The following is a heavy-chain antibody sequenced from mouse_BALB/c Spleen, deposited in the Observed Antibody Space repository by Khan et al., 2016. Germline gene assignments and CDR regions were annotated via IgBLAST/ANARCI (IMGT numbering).Heavy chain of an antibody. CDR1: GYTFTDYA. CDR2: ISTYYGDA. J-gene: IGHJ4*01. CDR3: AREGLDYDYAMDY. D-gene: IGHD2-13*01. Sequence: QVQLQQSGAELVRPGVSVKISCKGSGYTFTDYAMHWVKQSHAKSLEWIGVISTYYGDASYNQKFKGKATMTVDKSSSTAYMELARLTSEDSAICYCAREGLDYDYAMDYWGQGTSVTVSS. V-gene: IGHV1S137*01.